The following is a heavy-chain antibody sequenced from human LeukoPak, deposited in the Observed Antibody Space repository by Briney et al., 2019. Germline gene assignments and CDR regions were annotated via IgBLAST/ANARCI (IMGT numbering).Heavy chain of an antibody. V-gene: IGHV4-59*08. CDR3: ARLGNCGNDCYAADY. CDR2: ISYTGST. Sequence: SETLSLTCSVSGGSISGDSWTWIRQPPGKGLEWIGFISYTGSTNYYNPSLKSRVTMSVDTSMNQFSLKLSSVTAADTAVYYCARLGNCGNDCYAADYWGQGTLVTVSS. D-gene: IGHD2-21*02. J-gene: IGHJ4*02. CDR1: GGSISGDS.